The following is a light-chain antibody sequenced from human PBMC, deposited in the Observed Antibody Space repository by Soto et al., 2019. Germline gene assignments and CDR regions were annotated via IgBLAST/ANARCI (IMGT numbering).Light chain of an antibody. CDR3: QQLYSYSS. CDR1: QDISRY. Sequence: DIQLTQSPSFVSASVGERVTITCRASQDISRYLAWYQQKPGEAPKLLISAASTLQSGVTSRFSGSGSGTEFTLTVSYLLPEDFETYYCQQLYSYSSFGQGTRLENK. CDR2: AAS. V-gene: IGKV1-9*01. J-gene: IGKJ5*01.